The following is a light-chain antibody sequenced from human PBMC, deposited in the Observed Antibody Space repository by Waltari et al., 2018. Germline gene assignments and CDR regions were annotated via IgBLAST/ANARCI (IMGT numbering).Light chain of an antibody. CDR3: QQYNNWPPLFT. CDR2: GAS. CDR1: QTISSN. V-gene: IGKV3D-15*01. Sequence: EIVMTQSPATLSVSPGDRATLSCRASQTISSNFSSYQQRPGQAPRPLIYGASNRATGIPARFSCTGSGSEFNLTISSLQSEDFAVYYCQQYNNWPPLFTFGPGTKVDMK. J-gene: IGKJ3*01.